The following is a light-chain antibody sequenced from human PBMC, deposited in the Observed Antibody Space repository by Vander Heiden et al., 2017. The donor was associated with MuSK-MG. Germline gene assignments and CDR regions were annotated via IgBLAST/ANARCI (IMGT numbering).Light chain of an antibody. Sequence: DIQMTQSPSSLSASVGDRVTITYRASQSISSYLNWYQQKPGKAPKLLIYAASSLQSGVPSRFSGSGSGTDFTLTSSRLQPEDFATYYCQQSYSLFTFGHGTKVDIK. J-gene: IGKJ3*01. CDR1: QSISSY. CDR3: QQSYSLFT. V-gene: IGKV1-39*01. CDR2: AAS.